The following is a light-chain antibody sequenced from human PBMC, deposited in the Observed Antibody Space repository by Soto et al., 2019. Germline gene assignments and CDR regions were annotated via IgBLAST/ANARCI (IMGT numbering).Light chain of an antibody. CDR2: GAS. Sequence: EIVLTQSPGTLSLSPGERATLSCRASQSVSSSYLAWYQQKPGQAPRLLIYGASSRSTGIPDRFSGSGSGTDFTLTISRLEPEDFAVYYGQQYGSSPVFTVGPGTKVDIK. CDR3: QQYGSSPVFT. CDR1: QSVSSSY. V-gene: IGKV3-20*01. J-gene: IGKJ3*01.